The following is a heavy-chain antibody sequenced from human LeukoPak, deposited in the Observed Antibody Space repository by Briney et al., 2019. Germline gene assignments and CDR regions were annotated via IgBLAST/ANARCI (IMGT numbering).Heavy chain of an antibody. Sequence: GRSLRLSCAASGFTFSSYAMHWVRQAPGKGLEWVAVISYDGSNKYYADSVKGRFTISRDNSKNTLYPQMNSLRAEDTAVYYCARDQTRDYYDSSGYWLGDYWGQGTLVTVSS. J-gene: IGHJ4*02. CDR1: GFTFSSYA. CDR3: ARDQTRDYYDSSGYWLGDY. D-gene: IGHD3-22*01. V-gene: IGHV3-30*04. CDR2: ISYDGSNK.